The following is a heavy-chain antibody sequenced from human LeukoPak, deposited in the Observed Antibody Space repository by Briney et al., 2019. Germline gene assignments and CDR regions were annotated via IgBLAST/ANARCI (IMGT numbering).Heavy chain of an antibody. Sequence: GGSLRLSCAASGFTFSSYAMSWVRQAPGKGLEWVSTISSSGGTTYYADSVKGRFTISRDNSKNTLFLLMNSLRAEDTAVYYCATDREGDYGRYFDYWGQGTLVTVSS. CDR1: GFTFSSYA. D-gene: IGHD4-17*01. V-gene: IGHV3-23*01. CDR3: ATDREGDYGRYFDY. CDR2: ISSSGGTT. J-gene: IGHJ4*02.